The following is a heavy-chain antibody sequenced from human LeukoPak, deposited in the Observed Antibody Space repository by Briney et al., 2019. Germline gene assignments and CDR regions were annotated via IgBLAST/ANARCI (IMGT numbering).Heavy chain of an antibody. CDR1: GGSISSYY. CDR2: IYYSGST. V-gene: IGHV4-59*01. D-gene: IGHD1-26*01. CDR3: ARGPVGAFDY. Sequence: SETLSLTCTVSGGSISSYYWSWIRQPPGQRLEWIGYIYYSGSTNYNPSLKSRVTISVDTSKNQFSLKLSSATAADTAVYYCARGPVGAFDYWGQGTLVTVSS. J-gene: IGHJ4*02.